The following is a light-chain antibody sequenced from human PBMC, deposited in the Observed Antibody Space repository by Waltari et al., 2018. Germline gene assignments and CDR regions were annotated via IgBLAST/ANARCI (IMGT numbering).Light chain of an antibody. J-gene: IGKJ4*01. Sequence: EIVLIQSPATLSLSPGERATLSCRASQSINNYLAWYQHKPGQPPRLLIYDASNRATGVPARFSGGGSGTDFTLTISSLDPEDFAVYYCHHRSTWSLTFGGGTEVEI. CDR2: DAS. CDR1: QSINNY. CDR3: HHRSTWSLT. V-gene: IGKV3-11*01.